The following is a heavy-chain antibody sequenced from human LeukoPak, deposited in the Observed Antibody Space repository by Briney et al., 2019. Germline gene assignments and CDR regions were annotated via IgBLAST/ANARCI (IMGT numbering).Heavy chain of an antibody. Sequence: ASVKVSCKASGYTFISYYMHWVRQAPGQGLEWMGIINPSGGSTNYAQKLQDRVTMTRDTSTSTVYMELSSLRSEDTAVYYCARDPRYGSGQTWFDPWGQGTLVTVSS. D-gene: IGHD3-10*01. CDR3: ARDPRYGSGQTWFDP. V-gene: IGHV1-46*01. CDR1: GYTFISYY. J-gene: IGHJ5*02. CDR2: INPSGGST.